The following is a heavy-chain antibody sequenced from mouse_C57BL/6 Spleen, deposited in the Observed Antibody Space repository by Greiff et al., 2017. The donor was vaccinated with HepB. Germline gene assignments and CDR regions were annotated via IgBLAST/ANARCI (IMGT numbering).Heavy chain of an antibody. Sequence: QVQLQQSGAELVKPGASVKMSCKASGYTFTSYWITWVKQRPGQGLEWIGDIYPGSGSTNYNEKFKSKATLTVDTSSSTAYMQLSSLTSEDSAVYYCARSSCYGSSPAWFAYWGQGTLVAVSA. CDR1: GYTFTSYW. CDR3: ARSSCYGSSPAWFAY. V-gene: IGHV1-55*01. CDR2: IYPGSGST. D-gene: IGHD1-1*01. J-gene: IGHJ3*01.